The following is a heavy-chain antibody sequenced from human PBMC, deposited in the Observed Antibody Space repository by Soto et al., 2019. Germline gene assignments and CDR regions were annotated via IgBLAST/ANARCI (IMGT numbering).Heavy chain of an antibody. CDR3: APSGRGWYLY. CDR1: GYTFSSYD. V-gene: IGHV1-8*01. CDR2: LKPNSGDA. D-gene: IGHD6-19*01. J-gene: IGHJ4*02. Sequence: QVQLVQSGAEVKKPGASVKVSCKASGYTFSSYDINWVRQATGQGLEWLGWLKPNSGDAGYAQKFQGRVTLTRKTSINTAYIELSRLTSDDAAVYYCAPSGRGWYLYWRQGTLVTVSS.